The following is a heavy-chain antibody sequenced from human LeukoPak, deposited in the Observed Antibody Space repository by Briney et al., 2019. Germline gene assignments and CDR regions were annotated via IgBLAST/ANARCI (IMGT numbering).Heavy chain of an antibody. J-gene: IGHJ4*02. CDR2: ISPRSDYI. V-gene: IGHV3-21*01. CDR1: GFTFSSYS. D-gene: IGHD1-1*01. CDR3: SRGGTDDPFNS. Sequence: GGSLRLSCAASGFTFSSYSMNWVRQAPGKGLEWVSSISPRSDYIYYADTLKGRFTISRDNAKDSLYLQMNSLRAEDTAVYYCSRGGTDDPFNSWGQGTLVTVSS.